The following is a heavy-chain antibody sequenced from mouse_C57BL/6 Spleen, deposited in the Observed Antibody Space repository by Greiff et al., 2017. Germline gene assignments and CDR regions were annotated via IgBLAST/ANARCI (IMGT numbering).Heavy chain of an antibody. J-gene: IGHJ4*01. CDR1: GYTFTDYY. V-gene: IGHV1-76*01. Sequence: QVQLQQSGAELVRPGASVKLSCKASGYTFTDYYINWVKQRPGQGLEWIARIYPGSGNTYYNEKFKGKATLTAEKSSSTAYMQLSSLTSEDSAVYFCARQLNGTIYAMDYWGQGTSVTVSS. CDR2: IYPGSGNT. CDR3: ARQLNGTIYAMDY. D-gene: IGHD4-1*01.